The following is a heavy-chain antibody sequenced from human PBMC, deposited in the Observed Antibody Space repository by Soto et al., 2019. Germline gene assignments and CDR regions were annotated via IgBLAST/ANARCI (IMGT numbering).Heavy chain of an antibody. CDR1: GFTFSSYS. J-gene: IGHJ4*02. CDR3: ARDAAGTTIGILDY. CDR2: ISSSSSYI. V-gene: IGHV3-21*01. D-gene: IGHD1-1*01. Sequence: GGSLRLSCAASGFTFSSYSMNWVRQAPGKGLEWVSSISSSSSYIYYADSVKGRFTISRDNAKNSLYLQMNSLRAEDTAVYYCARDAAGTTIGILDYWGQGTLVTVSS.